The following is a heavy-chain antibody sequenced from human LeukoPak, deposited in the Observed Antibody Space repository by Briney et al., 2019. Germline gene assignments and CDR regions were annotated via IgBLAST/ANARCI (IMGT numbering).Heavy chain of an antibody. V-gene: IGHV3-30*01. CDR2: ISYDGSNK. J-gene: IGHJ4*02. Sequence: GRSLRLSCAASGFTFSSYAMHWVRQAPGKGLEWVAVISYDGSNKYYADSVKGRFTISRDNSKNTLYLQMNSLGAEDTAVYYCARYQLLLWGQGTLVTVSS. CDR1: GFTFSSYA. D-gene: IGHD2-2*01. CDR3: ARYQLLL.